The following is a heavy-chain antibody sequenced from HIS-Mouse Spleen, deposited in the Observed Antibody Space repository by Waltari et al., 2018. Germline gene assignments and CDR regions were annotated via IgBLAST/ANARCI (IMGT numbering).Heavy chain of an antibody. CDR3: AREIPYSSSWYDWYFDL. J-gene: IGHJ2*01. Sequence: QLQLQESGPGLVKPSETLSLTCTVSGGSISSSSYYWGWIRQPPGKGLEWIGSIYYSGSTYYNPSLTSRVTLSVDTSKTQFSLKLSSVTAADTAVYYCAREIPYSSSWYDWYFDLWGRGTLVTVSS. CDR2: IYYSGST. D-gene: IGHD6-13*01. CDR1: GGSISSSSYY. V-gene: IGHV4-39*07.